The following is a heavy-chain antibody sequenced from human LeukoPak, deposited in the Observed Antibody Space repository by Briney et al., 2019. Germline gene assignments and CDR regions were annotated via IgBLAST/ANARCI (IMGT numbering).Heavy chain of an antibody. V-gene: IGHV4-59*12. CDR2: IYHSGST. CDR1: GGSISSYY. Sequence: TSSETLSLTCTVSGGSISSYYWSWIRQPPGKGLEWIGYIYHSGSTYYNPSLKSRVTISVDRSKNQFSLKLSSVTAADTAVYYCARGERTGSLDYWGQGTLVTVSS. J-gene: IGHJ4*02. D-gene: IGHD3-10*01. CDR3: ARGERTGSLDY.